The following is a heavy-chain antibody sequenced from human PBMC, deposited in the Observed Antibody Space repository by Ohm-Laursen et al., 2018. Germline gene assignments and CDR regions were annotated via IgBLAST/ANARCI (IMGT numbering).Heavy chain of an antibody. CDR1: GYTFTGYY. D-gene: IGHD6-25*01. CDR3: AREKGSGGMDV. J-gene: IGHJ6*02. V-gene: IGHV1-2*02. CDR2: INPNSGGA. Sequence: ASVKVSCKASGYTFTGYYMHWVRQAPGQGLEWMGWINPNSGGANYAQKFQGRVTMTRDTSISTAYMELSRLISDDTAVDYCAREKGSGGMDVWGQGTTVTVSS.